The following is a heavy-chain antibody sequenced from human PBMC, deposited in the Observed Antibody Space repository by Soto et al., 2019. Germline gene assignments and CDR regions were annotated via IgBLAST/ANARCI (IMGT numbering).Heavy chain of an antibody. J-gene: IGHJ6*02. Sequence: EVQLVESGGGLVQPGGSLRLSCAASGFTFSSYSMNWVRQAPGKGLEWVSYISSSSSTIYYADSVKGRFTISRDNAKNSLYLQRNSLRDEDTAVYYCARDGGYYDSRGDYYYYYGMDVWGQGTTVTVSS. D-gene: IGHD3-22*01. CDR2: ISSSSSTI. CDR1: GFTFSSYS. CDR3: ARDGGYYDSRGDYYYYYGMDV. V-gene: IGHV3-48*02.